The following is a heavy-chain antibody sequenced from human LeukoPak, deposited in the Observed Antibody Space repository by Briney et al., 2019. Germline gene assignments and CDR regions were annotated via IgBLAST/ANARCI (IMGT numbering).Heavy chain of an antibody. V-gene: IGHV4-30-4*08. CDR1: GGSISSYY. Sequence: PSETLSLTCTVSGGSISSYYWSWIRQPPGKGLEWIGYIYYSGSTYYNPSLKSRVTISVDTSKNQFSLKLSSVTAADTAVYYCARDLFWGSIDYWGQGTLVTVSS. D-gene: IGHD3-16*01. CDR3: ARDLFWGSIDY. CDR2: IYYSGST. J-gene: IGHJ4*02.